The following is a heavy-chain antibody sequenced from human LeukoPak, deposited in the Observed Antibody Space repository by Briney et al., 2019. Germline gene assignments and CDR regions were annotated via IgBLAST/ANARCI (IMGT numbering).Heavy chain of an antibody. V-gene: IGHV4-34*01. Sequence: SETLSLTCAVYGGSFSGYYWSWIRQPPGKGLEWIGEINHSGSTNYNPSLKSRVTISVDTSKNQFSLKLSSVTAADTAVYYCARATWELLSYWGQGTLVTVSS. CDR1: GGSFSGYY. CDR3: ARATWELLSY. CDR2: INHSGST. D-gene: IGHD1-26*01. J-gene: IGHJ4*02.